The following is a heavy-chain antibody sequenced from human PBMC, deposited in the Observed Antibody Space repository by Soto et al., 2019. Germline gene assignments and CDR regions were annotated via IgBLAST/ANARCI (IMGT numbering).Heavy chain of an antibody. Sequence: PGGSLRLSCAASGFPFSVYNMNWVRQSPGKGQEWVSSIGSRGTDMYYAESVKGRFTISRDNAKNSLYLHLKGLRAEDTAVYYCARPYSGSYSFDFWGQGTMVTVSS. CDR2: IGSRGTDM. CDR3: ARPYSGSYSFDF. J-gene: IGHJ4*02. V-gene: IGHV3-21*01. D-gene: IGHD1-26*01. CDR1: GFPFSVYN.